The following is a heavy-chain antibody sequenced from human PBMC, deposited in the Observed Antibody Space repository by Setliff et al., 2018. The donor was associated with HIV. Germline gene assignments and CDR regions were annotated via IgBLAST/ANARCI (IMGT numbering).Heavy chain of an antibody. CDR1: GGSISSGTYY. D-gene: IGHD1-26*01. CDR2: IYYSGST. J-gene: IGHJ4*02. CDR3: ARGSQWELLPYFDY. V-gene: IGHV4-39*07. Sequence: SETLSLTCAVYGGSISSGTYYWGWIRQPPGKGLEWIGSIYYSGSTYYNPSLKSRITISVDTSKNQFSLKLSSVTAADTAVYYCARGSQWELLPYFDYWGQGTLVTV.